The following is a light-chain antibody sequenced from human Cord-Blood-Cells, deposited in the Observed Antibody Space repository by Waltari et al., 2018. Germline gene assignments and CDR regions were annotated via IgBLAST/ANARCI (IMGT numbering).Light chain of an antibody. V-gene: IGKV1-33*01. CDR2: DAS. CDR1: QDISNY. J-gene: IGKJ3*01. Sequence: DIQMTQSPSPLSASVGDRVTITCQASQDISNYLNWYQQKPGKAPKLLIYDASNLETGVPSRFSGSGSGTDFTLTSSSLQPEDIATYYCQQYDNLTFGPGTKVDIK. CDR3: QQYDNLT.